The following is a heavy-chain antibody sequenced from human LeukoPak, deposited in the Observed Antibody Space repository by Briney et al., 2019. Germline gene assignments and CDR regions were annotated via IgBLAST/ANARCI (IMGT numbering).Heavy chain of an antibody. D-gene: IGHD3-10*01. J-gene: IGHJ6*02. CDR2: IYYSRST. CDR3: ARVGSYYGSGRAQKRYYYYGMDV. CDR1: GGSISSYY. Sequence: PSETLSLTCTVSGGSISSYYWSWIRQPPGKGLEWIGYIYYSRSTNYNPSLKSRVTISVDTSKNQFSLKLSSVTAADTAVYYCARVGSYYGSGRAQKRYYYYGMDVWGQGTTVTVSS. V-gene: IGHV4-59*08.